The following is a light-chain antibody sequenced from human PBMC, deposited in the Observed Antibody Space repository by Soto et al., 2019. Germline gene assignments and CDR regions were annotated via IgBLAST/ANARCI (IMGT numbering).Light chain of an antibody. J-gene: IGLJ2*01. CDR1: SSDVGRYNY. CDR3: SSYTSSSTLGV. Sequence: QSALTQPASVSGSPGQSITLSCTGTSSDVGRYNYVSWYQLHPGKAPKLMIYDVINRPSGVSNRFSGSKSGNTASLTISGLQAEDEADYYCSSYTSSSTLGVFGGGTKLTVL. CDR2: DVI. V-gene: IGLV2-14*03.